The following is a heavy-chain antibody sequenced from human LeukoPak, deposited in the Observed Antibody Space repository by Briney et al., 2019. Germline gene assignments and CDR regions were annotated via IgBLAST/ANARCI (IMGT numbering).Heavy chain of an antibody. D-gene: IGHD3-3*01. CDR1: GYTFTSYG. Sequence: GASVKVSCKASGYTFTSYGISWVRQAPGQGLEWMGWISAYNGNTNYAQKLQGRVTMTTDTSTSTAYMELRSLRSDDTAVYYCARELRITIFGVVITHFDYWGQGTLVTVSS. CDR2: ISAYNGNT. V-gene: IGHV1-18*01. CDR3: ARELRITIFGVVITHFDY. J-gene: IGHJ4*02.